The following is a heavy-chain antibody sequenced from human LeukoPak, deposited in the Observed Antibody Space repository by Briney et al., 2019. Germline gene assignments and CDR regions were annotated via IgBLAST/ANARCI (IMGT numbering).Heavy chain of an antibody. Sequence: PGGSLRLSCEASGFTFSSFAMTWVRQAPGKGLKWVSSITGSHGRTYNTDSVKGRFTISRDNSQNTLYLQMNSLRAEDTAVYYCTKDPNGDYVGAFDPWGQGTLVTVSS. J-gene: IGHJ5*02. CDR3: TKDPNGDYVGAFDP. V-gene: IGHV3-23*01. D-gene: IGHD4-17*01. CDR1: GFTFSSFA. CDR2: ITGSHGRT.